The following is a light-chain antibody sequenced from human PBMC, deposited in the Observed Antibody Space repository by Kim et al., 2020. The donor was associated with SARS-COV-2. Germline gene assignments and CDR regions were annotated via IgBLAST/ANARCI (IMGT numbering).Light chain of an antibody. V-gene: IGLV4-69*01. J-gene: IGLJ3*02. CDR3: QTWGTGSNWV. CDR2: LNSDGSH. Sequence: VKLTCTLSSGHSSYAIAWHQQQPEKGPRYLMKLNSDGSHSKGDGIPDRFSGSSSGAERYLTISSLQSEDEADYYCQTWGTGSNWVFGGGTQLTVL. CDR1: SGHSSYA.